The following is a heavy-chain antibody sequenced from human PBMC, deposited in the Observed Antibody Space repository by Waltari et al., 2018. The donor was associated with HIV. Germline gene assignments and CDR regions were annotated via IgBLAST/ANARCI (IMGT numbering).Heavy chain of an antibody. Sequence: EVQLVDSGGGLVQPGGSLRLSCAASGFTLRSYWMHWVRQAQGKGLVWVSRIHSDGSSTSYADSVKGRFTISRDNAKNTLYLQMNSLRAEDTAVYYCARGNGHAFDIWGQGTMVTVSS. CDR3: ARGNGHAFDI. CDR1: GFTLRSYW. J-gene: IGHJ3*02. V-gene: IGHV3-74*01. CDR2: IHSDGSST. D-gene: IGHD2-8*01.